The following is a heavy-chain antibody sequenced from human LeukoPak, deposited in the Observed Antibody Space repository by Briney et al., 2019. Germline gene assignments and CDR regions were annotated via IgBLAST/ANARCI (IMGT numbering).Heavy chain of an antibody. CDR2: IRSKANSYAT. D-gene: IGHD3-22*01. CDR3: TTDYYDSSGYHDY. V-gene: IGHV3-73*01. CDR1: GFTFSGSA. J-gene: IGHJ4*02. Sequence: GGSLRLSCAASGFTFSGSAMHWVRQASGKGMEWVGRIRSKANSYATAYAASVKGRFTISRDDSKNTAYLQMNSLKTEDTAVYYCTTDYYDSSGYHDYWGQGTLVTVSS.